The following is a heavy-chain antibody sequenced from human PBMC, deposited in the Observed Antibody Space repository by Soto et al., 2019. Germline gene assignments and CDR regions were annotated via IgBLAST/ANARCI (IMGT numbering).Heavy chain of an antibody. J-gene: IGHJ3*02. CDR2: IYNSGST. Sequence: LSLTCTVSGGSISSYYWSWIRQPPGKGLAWIGFIYNSGSTYYNSSLKSRVTISVDRSKNHFFLNLTSVTAADTAVYYCATYRKFFQIWGQGXKVTVSS. V-gene: IGHV4-59*04. CDR1: GGSISSYY. CDR3: ATYRKFFQI.